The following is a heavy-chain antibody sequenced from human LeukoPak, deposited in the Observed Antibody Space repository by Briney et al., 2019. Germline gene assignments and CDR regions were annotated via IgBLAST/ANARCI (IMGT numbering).Heavy chain of an antibody. CDR2: ISAYNGNT. D-gene: IGHD3-3*01. V-gene: IGHV1-18*01. CDR3: ARGSIGYDFWSGSRGIGWFDP. CDR1: GYTFTSYG. J-gene: IGHJ5*02. Sequence: GASVKVSCKASGYTFTSYGVSWVRQAPGQGLEWMGWISAYNGNTNYAQKLQGRVIMTTDTSTSTAYMELRSLRSDDTAVYYCARGSIGYDFWSGSRGIGWFDPWGQGTLVTVSS.